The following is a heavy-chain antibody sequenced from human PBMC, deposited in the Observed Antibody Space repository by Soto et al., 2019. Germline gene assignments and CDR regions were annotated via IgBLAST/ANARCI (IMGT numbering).Heavy chain of an antibody. CDR2: ISSSGSTI. CDR1: GFTFSSYE. V-gene: IGHV3-48*03. D-gene: IGHD2-2*02. Sequence: HPGGSLILSCAASGFTFSSYEMNWVRQAPGKGLEWVSYISSSGSTIYYADSVKGRFTISRDNAKNSLYLQMNSLRAEDTAVYYCARDGPLVPAAIDPALPPSYYYGMDVWGQGTTVTVSS. CDR3: ARDGPLVPAAIDPALPPSYYYGMDV. J-gene: IGHJ6*02.